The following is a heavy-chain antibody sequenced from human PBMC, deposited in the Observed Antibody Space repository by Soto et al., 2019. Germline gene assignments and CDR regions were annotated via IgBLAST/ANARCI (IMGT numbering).Heavy chain of an antibody. V-gene: IGHV3-33*06. CDR3: VKDHCGGDCYSNPYFDY. D-gene: IGHD2-21*02. Sequence: QVQLVESGGGVVQPGRSLRLSCAASGFPFSTYGIHWVRQAPGKGLEWLAVSWYDGSKKYYADSVQGRFTISRDNSENIGYLQMNSLRADDTAVYYCVKDHCGGDCYSNPYFDYWGQGTLVTVSS. CDR1: GFPFSTYG. CDR2: SWYDGSKK. J-gene: IGHJ4*02.